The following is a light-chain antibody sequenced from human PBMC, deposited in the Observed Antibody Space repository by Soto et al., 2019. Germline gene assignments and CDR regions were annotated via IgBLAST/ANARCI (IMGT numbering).Light chain of an antibody. CDR3: QRFGTSPPWT. CDR2: GTS. CDR1: QSVSSSY. V-gene: IGKV3-20*01. J-gene: IGKJ1*01. Sequence: EIVLTQSPGTLSLSPGERATRSCRASQSVSSSYLAWYQQKPGQAPRLLIYGTSIRATGIPDRFSGSGSGTDFTLTITRLEPEDFAVYYCQRFGTSPPWTFGQGTKVDI.